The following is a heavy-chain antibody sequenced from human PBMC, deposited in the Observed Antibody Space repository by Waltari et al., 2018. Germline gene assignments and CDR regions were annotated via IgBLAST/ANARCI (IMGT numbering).Heavy chain of an antibody. D-gene: IGHD3-3*01. V-gene: IGHV4-34*01. J-gene: IGHJ6*03. CDR2: INHSGST. CDR3: ASSYYDFWSGAFYMDV. Sequence: QVQLQQWGAGLLKPSETLSLTCDVYGGSFSGYYWSWIRQPPGKGLEWIGEINHSGSTNYNPSLKSRVTISVDTSKNQFSLKLSSVTAADTAVYYCASSYYDFWSGAFYMDVWGKGTTVTVSS. CDR1: GGSFSGYY.